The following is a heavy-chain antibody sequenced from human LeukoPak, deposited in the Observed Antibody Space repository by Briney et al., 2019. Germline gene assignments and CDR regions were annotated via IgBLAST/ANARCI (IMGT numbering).Heavy chain of an antibody. CDR1: GVSISSSNSY. J-gene: IGHJ4*02. CDR3: ERHWTYYDYVWGSYRPYYFDY. CDR2: IYYSGNT. V-gene: IGHV4-39*01. Sequence: SETLSLTCTVSGVSISSSNSYWGWIRQPPGKGLGWIVSIYYSGNTCYNASLKSQVPISIDTSKNQFSLKLTSVTAADTAVYYCERHWTYYDYVWGSYRPYYFDYWGKGTMVTVSS. D-gene: IGHD3-16*02.